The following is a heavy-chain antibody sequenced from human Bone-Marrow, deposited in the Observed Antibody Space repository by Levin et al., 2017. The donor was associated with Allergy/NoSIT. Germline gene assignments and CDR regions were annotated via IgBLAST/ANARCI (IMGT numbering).Heavy chain of an antibody. CDR2: ISYDGSNK. Sequence: GESLKISCAASGFTFSSYGMHWVRQAPGKGLEWVAVISYDGSNKYYADSVKGRFTISRDNSKNTLYLQMNSLRAEDTAVYYCAKDFSYGSGSYPGDYWGQGTLVTVSS. D-gene: IGHD3-10*01. V-gene: IGHV3-30*18. CDR3: AKDFSYGSGSYPGDY. CDR1: GFTFSSYG. J-gene: IGHJ4*02.